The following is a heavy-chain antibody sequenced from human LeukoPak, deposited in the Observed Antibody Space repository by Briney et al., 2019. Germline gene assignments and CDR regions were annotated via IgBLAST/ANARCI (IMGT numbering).Heavy chain of an antibody. J-gene: IGHJ6*02. V-gene: IGHV3-23*01. Sequence: GGSLRLSCAASGFTFSSYAMSWVRQAPGKGLEWVSAISGSGGSTYYADSVKGRFTISRDNSKNTLYLQMNSLRAEDTAVYYCANALVSGSPLYGMDVWGQGTTVTVSS. CDR1: GFTFSSYA. CDR3: ANALVSGSPLYGMDV. CDR2: ISGSGGST. D-gene: IGHD1-26*01.